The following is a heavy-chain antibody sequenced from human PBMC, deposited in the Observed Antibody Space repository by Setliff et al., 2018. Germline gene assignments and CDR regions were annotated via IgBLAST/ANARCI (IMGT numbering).Heavy chain of an antibody. Sequence: ASVKVSCKASGYTFTTYGISWLRQAPGQGLEWMGWISAYAQKFQGRVTMTTDTSTSTAYMELRSLRSEDTAVYYCARDRYYNSWSGTSITAPHDAFDIWGQGTMVT. CDR2: ISA. D-gene: IGHD3-3*01. J-gene: IGHJ3*02. CDR1: GYTFTTYG. V-gene: IGHV1-18*01. CDR3: ARDRYYNSWSGTSITAPHDAFDI.